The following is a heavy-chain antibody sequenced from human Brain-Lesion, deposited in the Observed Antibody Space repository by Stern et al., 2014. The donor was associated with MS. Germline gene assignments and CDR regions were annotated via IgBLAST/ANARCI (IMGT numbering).Heavy chain of an antibody. D-gene: IGHD1-14*01. Sequence: EVQLVQSGGDLVQPGRSLRLSCAAFGFTFADYAMHWVRQAPGKGLEWVGGIGWDSGTIGYADSVKGRFTTSRDNAYSSLYLQMNSLRPEDTALYYCARDITGSSAYFAYWGQGTLVTVSS. CDR2: IGWDSGTI. CDR3: ARDITGSSAYFAY. V-gene: IGHV3-9*01. CDR1: GFTFADYA. J-gene: IGHJ4*02.